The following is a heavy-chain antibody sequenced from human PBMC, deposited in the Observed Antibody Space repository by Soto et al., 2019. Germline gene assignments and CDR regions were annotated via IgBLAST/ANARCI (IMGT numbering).Heavy chain of an antibody. Sequence: SETLCLTCTVSGGSISSYYWSWIRQPPGKGLEWIGYVYYSGSTNYNPSLKSRVTISVDTSKNQFSLKVRSVTAADTAVYYCARWYGGNFDYWGQGTLVTVS. CDR2: VYYSGST. V-gene: IGHV4-59*01. CDR1: GGSISSYY. J-gene: IGHJ4*02. D-gene: IGHD1-26*01. CDR3: ARWYGGNFDY.